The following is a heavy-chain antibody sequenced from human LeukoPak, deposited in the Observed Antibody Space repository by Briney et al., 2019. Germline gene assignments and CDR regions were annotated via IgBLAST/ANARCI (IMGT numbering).Heavy chain of an antibody. D-gene: IGHD1-26*01. J-gene: IGHJ4*02. CDR1: GFTFHNYA. Sequence: GGSLRLSCAASGFTFHNYAMSWVRQAPGKGLEWVSSISGNGGSTYYADSLEGRFTISRDNSKNTLYLQMNSLRAEDTAVYSCAKVVGPFDYWGQGTLVTVSS. CDR3: AKVVGPFDY. CDR2: ISGNGGST. V-gene: IGHV3-23*01.